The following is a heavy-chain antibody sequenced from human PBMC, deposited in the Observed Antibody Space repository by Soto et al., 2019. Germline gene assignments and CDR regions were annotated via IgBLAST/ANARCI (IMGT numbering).Heavy chain of an antibody. V-gene: IGHV4-39*01. CDR1: GGSISIISYY. D-gene: IGHD2-2*01. CDR2: IYYSGST. CDR3: ARQLWDTSRHPNWLDP. Sequence: ETLSLTCTVSGGSISIISYYWGWIRQPPGKGLEWIGSIYYSGSTYYNPSLKSRVTISVDTSKNQFSLKLSSVTAADTAVYYCARQLWDTSRHPNWLDPWGQGTLVTVSS. J-gene: IGHJ5*02.